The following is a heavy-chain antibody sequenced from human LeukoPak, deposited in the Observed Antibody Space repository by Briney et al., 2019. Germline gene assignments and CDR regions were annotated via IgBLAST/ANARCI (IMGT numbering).Heavy chain of an antibody. Sequence: GESLKISCKGSGYSFTSYWIGWVRQMPGKGLEWMGIIYPGDSDTRYSPSFQGQVTISADKSISTAYLQWSSLKASDTAMYYCARLSYDSSGYHNYFDYWGQGTLVTVSS. J-gene: IGHJ4*02. CDR2: IYPGDSDT. V-gene: IGHV5-51*01. D-gene: IGHD3-22*01. CDR3: ARLSYDSSGYHNYFDY. CDR1: GYSFTSYW.